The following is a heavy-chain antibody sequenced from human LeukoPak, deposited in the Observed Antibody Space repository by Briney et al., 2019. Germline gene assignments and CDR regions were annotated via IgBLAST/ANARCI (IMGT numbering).Heavy chain of an antibody. J-gene: IGHJ3*02. D-gene: IGHD2-8*01. CDR3: ARVSTNDRRNAFDT. Sequence: PGGSLRLSCAASGFTFSTYVMQWVRQAPGKGLEYVSAITGDGGYTYYANSVRGRFTISRDNSKKTLYLQMGSLRADDMAVYYCARVSTNDRRNAFDTWGQGTMVTVSS. V-gene: IGHV3-64*01. CDR2: ITGDGGYT. CDR1: GFTFSTYV.